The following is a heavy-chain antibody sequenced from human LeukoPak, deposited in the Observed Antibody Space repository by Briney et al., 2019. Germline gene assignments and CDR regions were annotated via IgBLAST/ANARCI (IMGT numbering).Heavy chain of an antibody. CDR1: GFTFSSYS. J-gene: IGHJ4*02. Sequence: PGGSLRLSCAASGFTFSSYSMNWVRQAPGKGLEWVSSISSSSSYIYYADSVKGRFTISRDNAKNSLYLQMNSLRAEDTAVYYCARDSAYYYDSGGYYYYRRFDYWGQGTLVTVSS. D-gene: IGHD3-22*01. CDR3: ARDSAYYYDSGGYYYYRRFDY. V-gene: IGHV3-21*01. CDR2: ISSSSSYI.